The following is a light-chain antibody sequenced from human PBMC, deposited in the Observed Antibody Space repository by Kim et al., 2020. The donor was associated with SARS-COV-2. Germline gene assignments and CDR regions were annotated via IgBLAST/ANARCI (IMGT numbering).Light chain of an antibody. CDR3: QHHNNWPLT. Sequence: VSRGESATLSCRASQSVSSNLAWYPQKPGQAPRLLIYGASTRATGTPARFSGSGSGTEFTLTISSLQSEDFALYYCQHHNNWPLTFGQGTKVDIK. CDR1: QSVSSN. CDR2: GAS. V-gene: IGKV3-15*01. J-gene: IGKJ1*01.